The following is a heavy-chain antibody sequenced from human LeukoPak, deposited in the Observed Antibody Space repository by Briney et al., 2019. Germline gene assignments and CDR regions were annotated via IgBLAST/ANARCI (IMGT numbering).Heavy chain of an antibody. D-gene: IGHD3-10*01. CDR2: TYYSGST. CDR1: GGSISSYY. Sequence: SETLSLTCTVSGGSISSYYWSWIRQPPGQGLERIGFTYYSGSTNYNPSLKSRVPISVDTSKNQFSLKLSSVTAADTAVYYCARVSSYGENWCAPWGQGTLVTVSS. CDR3: ARVSSYGENWCAP. V-gene: IGHV4-59*01. J-gene: IGHJ5*02.